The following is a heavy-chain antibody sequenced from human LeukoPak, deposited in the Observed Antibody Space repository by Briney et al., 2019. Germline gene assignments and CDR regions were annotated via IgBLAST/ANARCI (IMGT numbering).Heavy chain of an antibody. CDR2: IYYSGST. CDR3: ARHYGRFLEWLGSGYYYYMDV. D-gene: IGHD3-3*01. J-gene: IGHJ6*03. Sequence: PSETLSLTCTVSGGSINSYYWSWIRQPPGKGLEWIGYIYYSGSTNYNPSLKSRVTISVDTSKNQFSLKLSSVTAADTAVYYCARHYGRFLEWLGSGYYYYMDVWGKGTTVTVSS. V-gene: IGHV4-59*01. CDR1: GGSINSYY.